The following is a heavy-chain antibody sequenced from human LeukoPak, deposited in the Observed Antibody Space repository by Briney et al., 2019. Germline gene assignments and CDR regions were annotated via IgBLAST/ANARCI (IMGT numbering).Heavy chain of an antibody. J-gene: IGHJ4*02. CDR3: ARDFPTPAMVNGWPVY. Sequence: SETLSLTCAVYGGSFSGYYWSWIRQPPGKGLEWIGEINHSGSTNYNPSLKSRVTISVDTSKNQFSLKLSSVTAEDTAVYYCARDFPTPAMVNGWPVYWGQGTLVTVSS. CDR1: GGSFSGYY. D-gene: IGHD5-18*01. V-gene: IGHV4-34*01. CDR2: INHSGST.